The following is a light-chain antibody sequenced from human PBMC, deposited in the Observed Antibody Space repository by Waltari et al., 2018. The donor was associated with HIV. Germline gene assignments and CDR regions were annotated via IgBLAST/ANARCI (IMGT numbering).Light chain of an antibody. J-gene: IGLJ3*02. Sequence: QSVVTQPPSASGTPGQRVTISCSGSDSNIGSNYVYWYQDLPGTAPKLLIYKNNQLSSVGPDRFSGSKSDTSASLAISGLRSEDEADYYCASWDDNLNSWVFGGGTKLTVL. CDR1: DSNIGSNY. CDR3: ASWDDNLNSWV. CDR2: KNN. V-gene: IGLV1-47*01.